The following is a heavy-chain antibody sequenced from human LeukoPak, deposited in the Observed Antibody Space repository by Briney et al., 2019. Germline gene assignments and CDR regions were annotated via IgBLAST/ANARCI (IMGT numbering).Heavy chain of an antibody. CDR2: ISGSGGST. V-gene: IGHV3-23*01. CDR3: AKDHGVGYCSSTSCY. CDR1: GFTFSSYA. D-gene: IGHD2-2*01. J-gene: IGHJ4*02. Sequence: GGSLRLSCGASGFTFSSYAMSWVRQAPGKGLEWVSAISGSGGSTYYADSVKGRFTISRDNSKNTLYLQMNSLRAEDTAVYYCAKDHGVGYCSSTSCYWGQGTLVTVSS.